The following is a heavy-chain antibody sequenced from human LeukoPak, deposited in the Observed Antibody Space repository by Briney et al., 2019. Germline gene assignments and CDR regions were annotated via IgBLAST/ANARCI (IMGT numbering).Heavy chain of an antibody. CDR2: INPNSGGT. Sequence: ASVKVSCKASGYTFTGYYMHWVRQAPGQGLEWMERINPNSGGTNYAQKFQGRVTMTRDTSISTAYMELSRLTSDDTAVYYCARGARGTWAWGDWGQGTLVTVSS. V-gene: IGHV1-2*06. D-gene: IGHD3-10*01. J-gene: IGHJ4*02. CDR1: GYTFTGYY. CDR3: ARGARGTWAWGD.